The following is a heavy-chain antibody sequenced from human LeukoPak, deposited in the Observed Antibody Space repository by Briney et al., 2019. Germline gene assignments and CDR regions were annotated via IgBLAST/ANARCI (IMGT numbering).Heavy chain of an antibody. CDR1: GGSFSGYY. V-gene: IGHV4-34*01. D-gene: IGHD3-16*02. CDR3: ARLIKQITFGGVIAFTLDY. Sequence: SETLSLTCAVYGGSFSGYYWSWIRQPPGKGLERIGEINHSGSTNYNPSLKSRVTISVDTSKNQFSLKLSSVTAADTAVYYCARLIKQITFGGVIAFTLDYWGQGTLVTVSS. CDR2: INHSGST. J-gene: IGHJ4*02.